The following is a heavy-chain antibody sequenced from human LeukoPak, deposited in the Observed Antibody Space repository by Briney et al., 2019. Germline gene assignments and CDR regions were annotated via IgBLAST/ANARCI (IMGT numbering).Heavy chain of an antibody. CDR2: IYWNDDK. J-gene: IGHJ3*02. D-gene: IGHD3-3*01. CDR3: AHMVTIFGVASDAFDI. Sequence: VSGPTLLKPTPTLTLTCTFSGFSLSTSGVGVGWVRQPPGKALEWLALIYWNDDKRYSPSLKSRLTITKDTSKNQVVLTMTNMDPVDTATYYCAHMVTIFGVASDAFDIWGQGTMVTVSS. CDR1: GFSLSTSGVG. V-gene: IGHV2-5*01.